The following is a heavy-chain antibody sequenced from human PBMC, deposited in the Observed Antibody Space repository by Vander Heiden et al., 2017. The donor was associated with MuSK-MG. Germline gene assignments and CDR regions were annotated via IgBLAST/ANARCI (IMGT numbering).Heavy chain of an antibody. CDR1: GGSFSSGGYH. CDR3: ARYGDIVTGYRLFYFDY. V-gene: IGHV4-31*03. J-gene: IGHJ4*02. Sequence: QVQLQESGPGLVKPSQTLSLTCTVPGGSFSSGGYHWSWIRQHPGKGLEWIGNIYYSGSAYYNPSLKSRVIISVDTSKNQFSLRLSSVTAADTAVYYCARYGDIVTGYRLFYFDYWGQGTLVTVSS. CDR2: IYYSGSA. D-gene: IGHD3-9*01.